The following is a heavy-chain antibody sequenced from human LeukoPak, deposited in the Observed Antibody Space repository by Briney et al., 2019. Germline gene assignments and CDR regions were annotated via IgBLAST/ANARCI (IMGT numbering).Heavy chain of an antibody. D-gene: IGHD6-13*01. V-gene: IGHV4-34*01. Sequence: PSETLSLTCAVYGGPFSGYYWSWIRQPPGKGLEWIGEINHSGSTNYNPSLKSRVTISVDTSKNQFSLKLSSVTAADTAVYYCARGGVAAAGTHYFDYWGQGTLVTVSS. J-gene: IGHJ4*02. CDR2: INHSGST. CDR1: GGPFSGYY. CDR3: ARGGVAAAGTHYFDY.